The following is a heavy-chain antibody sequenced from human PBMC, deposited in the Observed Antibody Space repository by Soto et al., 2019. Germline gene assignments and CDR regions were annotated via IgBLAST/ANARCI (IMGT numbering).Heavy chain of an antibody. CDR3: AKCFVETGSNSGWPWSFHY. CDR1: GFTFSNYA. CDR2: ISGSGGNT. V-gene: IGHV3-23*01. J-gene: IGHJ4*02. Sequence: EVQLLESGGGLVQPGRSLRLSCAASGFTFSNYAMSWVRQAPGQGLDWVSAISGSGGNTDYSDSVKGLFTISRDNSKNTLFLQMNTVRAEDADVDYCAKCFVETGSNSGWPWSFHYWGQGTLVTVSS. D-gene: IGHD6-25*01.